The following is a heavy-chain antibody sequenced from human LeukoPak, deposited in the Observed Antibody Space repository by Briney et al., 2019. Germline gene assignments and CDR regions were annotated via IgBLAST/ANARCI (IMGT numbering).Heavy chain of an antibody. D-gene: IGHD4-17*01. V-gene: IGHV4-61*02. CDR3: ARVRGDYGEDFYYYYMDV. CDR2: IYTSGST. CDR1: GGSISSGSYS. J-gene: IGHJ6*03. Sequence: SETLSLTCTVSGGSISSGSYSWSWIRQPAGKGLEWIGRIYTSGSTNYNPSLKSRVTISVDTSKNQFSLKLSSVTAADTAVYYCARVRGDYGEDFYYYYMDVWGKGTTVTISS.